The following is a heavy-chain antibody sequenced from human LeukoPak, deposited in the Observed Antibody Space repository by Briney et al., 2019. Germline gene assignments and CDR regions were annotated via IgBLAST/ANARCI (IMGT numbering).Heavy chain of an antibody. Sequence: SETLSLTCTVSGGSISSYYWSWIRQPPGKGLEWIGYIYYSGSTNYNPSLKSRVTISVDTSKNQFSLKLSSVTAADTAVYYCARRGYSGYDGPKIGYYFDYWGQGTLVTVSS. V-gene: IGHV4-59*08. CDR1: GGSISSYY. D-gene: IGHD5-12*01. CDR3: ARRGYSGYDGPKIGYYFDY. J-gene: IGHJ4*02. CDR2: IYYSGST.